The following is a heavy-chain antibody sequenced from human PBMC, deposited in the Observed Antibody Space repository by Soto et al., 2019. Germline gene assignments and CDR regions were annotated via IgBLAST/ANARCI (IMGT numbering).Heavy chain of an antibody. Sequence: GGSLRLSCAASGFTFIAYWMHWVRQAPGKGLVWVSRIDSGGSSTNYADSVKGRFTISRDNAKNTLYLQMHSLRAEDTAVYYCARVGCRGGSCYPTFDYWGQGTPVTVSS. V-gene: IGHV3-74*01. J-gene: IGHJ4*02. D-gene: IGHD2-15*01. CDR1: GFTFIAYW. CDR2: IDSGGSST. CDR3: ARVGCRGGSCYPTFDY.